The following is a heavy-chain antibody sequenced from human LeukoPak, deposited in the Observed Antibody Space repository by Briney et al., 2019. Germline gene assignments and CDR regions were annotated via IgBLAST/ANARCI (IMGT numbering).Heavy chain of an antibody. CDR1: GYTFTSHD. CDR3: ARGPSSDSYPRGWFDP. V-gene: IGHV1-8*02. J-gene: IGHJ5*02. CDR2: MNPNSGNT. Sequence: APVKVSCKASGYTFTSHDINWVRQATGQGLEWMGWMNPNSGNTGYAQKFQGRVTMTRNTSISTAYMELSSLRSEDTAVYYCARGPSSDSYPRGWFDPWGQGTPVTVSS. D-gene: IGHD3-22*01.